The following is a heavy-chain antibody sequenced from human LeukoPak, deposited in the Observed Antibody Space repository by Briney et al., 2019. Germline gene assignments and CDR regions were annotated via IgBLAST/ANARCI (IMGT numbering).Heavy chain of an antibody. CDR1: GFTFSSYS. J-gene: IGHJ3*02. CDR2: ISGSGSNT. D-gene: IGHD2-2*01. CDR3: LGYCSRTSCLDAFDI. V-gene: IGHV3-23*01. Sequence: GGSLRLSCAASGFTFSSYSMNWVRQAPGKGLEWVSSISGSGSNTYYADSVKGRFTISRDNSKNTLYLQMNSLRAEDTAVYYSLGYCSRTSCLDAFDIWGQGTMVTVSS.